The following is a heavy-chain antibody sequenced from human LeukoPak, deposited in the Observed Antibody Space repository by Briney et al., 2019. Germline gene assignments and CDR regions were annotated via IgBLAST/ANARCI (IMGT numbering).Heavy chain of an antibody. Sequence: TSETLSLTCTVSGGSISSYYWSWIRQPPGKGLEWIGYIYYSGSTNYNPSLKSRVTISVDTSKNQFSLKLSSVTAPGTAVYYCARKLGSSGRNSNWYFDLWGRGTLVTVSS. CDR2: IYYSGST. J-gene: IGHJ2*01. D-gene: IGHD3-22*01. CDR3: ARKLGSSGRNSNWYFDL. V-gene: IGHV4-59*01. CDR1: GGSISSYY.